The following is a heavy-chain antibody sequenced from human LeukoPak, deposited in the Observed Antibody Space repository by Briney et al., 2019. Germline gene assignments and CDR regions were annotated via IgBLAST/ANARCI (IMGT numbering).Heavy chain of an antibody. V-gene: IGHV1-18*04. J-gene: IGHJ4*02. CDR1: GYTLTSYG. CDR2: ISAYNGNT. D-gene: IGHD3-3*01. CDR3: ARDGPVFSEPPLDY. Sequence: ASVKVSCKASGYTLTSYGISWVRQAPGQGLEWMGWISAYNGNTNYAQKRQGRVTMTTDTSTSTAYMELRSLRSADTAVYYCARDGPVFSEPPLDYWGQGTLVTVSS.